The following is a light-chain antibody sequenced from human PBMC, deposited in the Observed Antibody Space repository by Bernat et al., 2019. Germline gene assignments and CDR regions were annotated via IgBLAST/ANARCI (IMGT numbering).Light chain of an antibody. CDR1: QSVSTL. V-gene: IGKV1-5*03. CDR3: QQYISYST. J-gene: IGKJ1*01. CDR2: TAS. Sequence: DIEMTQSPSTLSASVGDRVTITCRASQSVSTLLAWYQHKPGKAPNLLIYTASTLESGVPSRFSGSGYGTEFTLTNSSLQPEDSAIYYCQQYISYSTFGQGTKVEIK.